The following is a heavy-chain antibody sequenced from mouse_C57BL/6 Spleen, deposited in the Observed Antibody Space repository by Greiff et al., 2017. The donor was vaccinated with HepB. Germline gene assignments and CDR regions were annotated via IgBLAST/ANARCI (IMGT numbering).Heavy chain of an antibody. V-gene: IGHV1-18*01. CDR2: INPNNGGT. Sequence: VQLKQSGPELVKPGASVKIPCKASGYTFTDYNMDWVKQSHGKSLEWIGDINPNNGGTIYNQKFKGKATLTVDKSSSTAYMELRSLTSEDTAVYYCARSLYDYFFAYWGQGTLVTVSA. CDR1: GYTFTDYN. CDR3: ARSLYDYFFAY. D-gene: IGHD2-4*01. J-gene: IGHJ3*01.